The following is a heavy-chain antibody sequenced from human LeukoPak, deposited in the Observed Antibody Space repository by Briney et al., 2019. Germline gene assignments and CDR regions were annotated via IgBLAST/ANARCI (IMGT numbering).Heavy chain of an antibody. J-gene: IGHJ4*02. CDR1: GGSFSGYY. D-gene: IGHD2-15*01. CDR3: ARVSMVATRDY. Sequence: PSETLSLTCAVYGGSFSGYYWSWIRQPPGKGLERIGEINHSGSTNYNPSLKSRVTISVDTSKNQLSLKLSSVTAADTAVYYCARVSMVATRDYWGQGTLVTVSS. V-gene: IGHV4-34*01. CDR2: INHSGST.